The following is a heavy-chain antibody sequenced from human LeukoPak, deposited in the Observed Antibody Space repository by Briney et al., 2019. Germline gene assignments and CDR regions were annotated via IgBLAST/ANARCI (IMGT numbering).Heavy chain of an antibody. CDR3: ARGRIGGWTEN. CDR2: IKTDGRST. CDR1: GFTFSDYW. D-gene: IGHD6-19*01. J-gene: IGHJ4*02. Sequence: GGSLRLSCAASGFTFSDYWMHWVRQAPGKGLVWVSRIKTDGRSTNYADSVKGRFTISRDNAKNTLYLQMNSLRAEDTAVYYCARGRIGGWTENWGQGTLVTVSS. V-gene: IGHV3-74*01.